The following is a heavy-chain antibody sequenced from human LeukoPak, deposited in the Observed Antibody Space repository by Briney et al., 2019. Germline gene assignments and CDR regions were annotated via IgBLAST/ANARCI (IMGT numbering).Heavy chain of an antibody. CDR3: AKSLICYDFWSGYCHQKDHYFDY. CDR2: ISGSGGST. CDR1: GFTFSSYA. D-gene: IGHD3-3*01. J-gene: IGHJ4*02. V-gene: IGHV3-23*01. Sequence: QAGGSLRLSCAASGFTFSSYAMSWVRQAPGKGLEWVSAISGSGGSTYYADSVKGRFTISRDNSKNTLYLQMNSLRAEDTAVYYCAKSLICYDFWSGYCHQKDHYFDYWGQGTLVTVSS.